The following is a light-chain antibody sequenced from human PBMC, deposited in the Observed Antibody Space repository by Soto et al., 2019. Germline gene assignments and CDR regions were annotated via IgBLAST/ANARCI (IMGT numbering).Light chain of an antibody. CDR2: DAS. CDR3: QRYGSSPLIT. J-gene: IGKJ5*01. Sequence: EIVFTQSPGTLALSPGERARLSCRASQSVSSSYLAWYQQKPGQAPRLLIYDASSRATGIPDRFSGSGSGTDFTLTISRLEPEDFAVYFCQRYGSSPLITFGQGTRLEI. V-gene: IGKV3-20*01. CDR1: QSVSSSY.